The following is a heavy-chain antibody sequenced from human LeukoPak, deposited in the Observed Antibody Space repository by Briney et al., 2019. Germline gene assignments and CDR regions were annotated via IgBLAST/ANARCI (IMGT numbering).Heavy chain of an antibody. D-gene: IGHD4-11*01. CDR2: ISSSSSYT. V-gene: IGHV3-11*03. CDR1: GFTFSEDY. J-gene: IGHJ4*02. Sequence: GGSLRLSCAASGFTFSEDYMSWIRQAPGKGLVWVSYISSSSSYTNYADSVKGRFTISRDNAKNSLYLQMNSLRAEDTAVYYCARYHDYTCTLFDYWGQGTLVTVSS. CDR3: ARYHDYTCTLFDY.